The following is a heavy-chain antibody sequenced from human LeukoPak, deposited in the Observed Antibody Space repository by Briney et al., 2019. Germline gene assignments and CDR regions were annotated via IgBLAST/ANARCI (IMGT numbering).Heavy chain of an antibody. CDR1: GFTFSSYN. CDR2: ITSSSSTI. V-gene: IGHV3-48*02. D-gene: IGHD6-6*01. Sequence: GGSLRLSCAASGFTFSSYNMNWVRQAPGKGLEWVSYITSSSSTIYYAASVKGRFTISRDNAKNSLYLQMNSLRDEDTAVYYCAREYSSSSGSVSDYWGQGTLVTVSS. CDR3: AREYSSSSGSVSDY. J-gene: IGHJ4*02.